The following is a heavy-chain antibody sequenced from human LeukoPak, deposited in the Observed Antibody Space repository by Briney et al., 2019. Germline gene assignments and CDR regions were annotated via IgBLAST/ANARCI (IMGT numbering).Heavy chain of an antibody. CDR1: GFTFISYE. J-gene: IGHJ4*02. CDR2: ISSSGKTT. CDR3: ATTSIAAAVPGCFDY. Sequence: GGSLRLACAAYGFTFISYETNWVRQAPGKGLEWVSYISSSGKTTYYADSTKGRFTVSRDNAKNSLYLQMSSLRAEDTAVYYCATTSIAAAVPGCFDYWGQGTLVTVFS. V-gene: IGHV3-48*03. D-gene: IGHD6-13*01.